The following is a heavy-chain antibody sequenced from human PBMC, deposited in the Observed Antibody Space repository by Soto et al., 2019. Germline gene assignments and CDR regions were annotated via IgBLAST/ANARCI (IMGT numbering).Heavy chain of an antibody. V-gene: IGHV1-3*01. J-gene: IGHJ6*02. CDR3: ARGSYYYYGMDV. Sequence: VQLVQSGAEVKKPGASVKVSCKASGYTFTSYAMHWVRQAPGQRLEWMGWINAGNGNTKYSQKFQGRVTITRDTSASTAYMELSSLRSEDTAVYYCARGSYYYYGMDVWGQGTTVTVSS. CDR1: GYTFTSYA. CDR2: INAGNGNT.